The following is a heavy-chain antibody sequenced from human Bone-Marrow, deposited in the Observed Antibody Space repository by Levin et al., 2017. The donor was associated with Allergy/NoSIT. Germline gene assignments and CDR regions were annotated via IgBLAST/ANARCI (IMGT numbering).Heavy chain of an antibody. V-gene: IGHV3-15*01. CDR1: GITFSNAW. D-gene: IGHD6-13*01. CDR3: TTSSSTGYYFDY. CDR2: IKSNADGGTT. J-gene: IGHJ4*02. Sequence: GESLKISCAASGITFSNAWMSWARQAPGKGLEWVGRIKSNADGGTTEYAAPVKGRFTISRDDSKNTLYLHMNSLNTEDRVVYFCTTSSSTGYYFDYWRRGTLVTVYS.